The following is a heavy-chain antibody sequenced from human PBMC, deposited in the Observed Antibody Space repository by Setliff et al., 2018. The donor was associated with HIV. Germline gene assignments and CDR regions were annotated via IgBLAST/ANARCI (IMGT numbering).Heavy chain of an antibody. V-gene: IGHV3-23*01. CDR2: VSGSGSDT. CDR1: GLTFSRYA. D-gene: IGHD3-22*01. Sequence: GGSLRLSCEVSGLTFSRYAVSWARQAPGKGLEWVSSVSGSGSDTYYADSVKGRFTISRDNSRNTLYLQMTGLRADDTAVYYCATPPTFYYDDTGLGYFDYWGQGALVTVSS. CDR3: ATPPTFYYDDTGLGYFDY. J-gene: IGHJ4*02.